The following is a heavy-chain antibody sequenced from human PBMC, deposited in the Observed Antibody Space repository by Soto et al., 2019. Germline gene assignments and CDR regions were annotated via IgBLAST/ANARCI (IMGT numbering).Heavy chain of an antibody. D-gene: IGHD2-2*01. J-gene: IGHJ4*02. CDR1: GFTFSSYA. CDR2: ISNSGGGT. V-gene: IGHV3-23*01. Sequence: EVQLLESGGGLVQPGGSLRLSCTASGFTFSSYAMSWVRQAPGKGLEWVSGISNSGGGTYYADSVKGRFTLSRDNSKNTLYLQRNSLRADDTAVYYSANRVYHGDFDYWGQGTLVTVSS. CDR3: ANRVYHGDFDY.